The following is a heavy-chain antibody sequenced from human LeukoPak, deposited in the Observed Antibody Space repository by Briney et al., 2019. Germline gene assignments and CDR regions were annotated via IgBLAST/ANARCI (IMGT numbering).Heavy chain of an antibody. J-gene: IGHJ4*02. V-gene: IGHV4-39*01. D-gene: IGHD6-6*01. Sequence: PSETLSLTCTVSGVSVSSGNYYWGWIRQPPGKGLEWIGSIYYSGSTYYNPSLKSRVTISVDTSKNQFSLKLSSVTAADTAVYYCARRYSSSVDYWGQGTLVTVSS. CDR3: ARRYSSSVDY. CDR2: IYYSGST. CDR1: GVSVSSGNYY.